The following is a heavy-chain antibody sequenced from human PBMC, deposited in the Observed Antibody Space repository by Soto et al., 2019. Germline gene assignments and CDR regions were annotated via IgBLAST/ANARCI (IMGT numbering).Heavy chain of an antibody. CDR3: ARDHGNSWTRNFDY. Sequence: GSVKVSPKASGYSFTGYYIHLVRQAPGQGLEWMGWINTQAGGTSYPHRVHGRVTMTRYTSMNTAHMELSRLTSDDTAVYYCARDHGNSWTRNFDYWGQGTMVTVSS. CDR2: INTQAGGT. D-gene: IGHD6-13*01. J-gene: IGHJ4*02. V-gene: IGHV1-2*02. CDR1: GYSFTGYY.